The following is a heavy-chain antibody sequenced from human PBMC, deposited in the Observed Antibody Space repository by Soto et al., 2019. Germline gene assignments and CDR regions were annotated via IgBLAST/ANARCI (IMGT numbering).Heavy chain of an antibody. CDR2: ISWNSGSI. CDR1: GFTFDDYA. D-gene: IGHD5-12*01. J-gene: IGHJ6*03. Sequence: EVQLVESGGGLVQPGRSLRLSCAASGFTFDDYAMHWVRQAPGKGLEWVSGISWNSGSIGYADSVRGRFTISRDNAKNSLYLQMNSMRAEDTAFYYCAKDSGYGYYYHMDVWGKGTAVTVSS. V-gene: IGHV3-9*01. CDR3: AKDSGYGYYYHMDV.